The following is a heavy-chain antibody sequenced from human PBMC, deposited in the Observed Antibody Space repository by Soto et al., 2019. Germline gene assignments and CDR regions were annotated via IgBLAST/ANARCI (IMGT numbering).Heavy chain of an antibody. J-gene: IGHJ4*02. CDR1: GITFSNYW. D-gene: IGHD5-18*01. Sequence: EVQLVESGGGSVQPGGSLRLSCVGSGITFSNYWMHWVRQVPGKGPVWVSRVSPDGSSSSYADFVKGRFIVSRDKAKNVAYLQVNSLRADDTAVYYCATGGYSYGWGYWGQGTLVTVSS. V-gene: IGHV3-74*01. CDR3: ATGGYSYGWGY. CDR2: VSPDGSSS.